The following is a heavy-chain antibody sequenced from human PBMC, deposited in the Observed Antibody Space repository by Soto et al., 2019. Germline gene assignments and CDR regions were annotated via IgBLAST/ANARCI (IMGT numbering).Heavy chain of an antibody. V-gene: IGHV4-31*03. Sequence: LSLTCTVSGGSISSGGYYWSWIRQHPGKGLEWIGYIYYSGSTYYNPSLKSRVTISVDTSKNQFSLKLSSVTAADTAVYYCAREGQGGSGLYYYYYGMDVWGQGTPVTVSS. D-gene: IGHD3-16*01. J-gene: IGHJ6*02. CDR3: AREGQGGSGLYYYYYGMDV. CDR2: IYYSGST. CDR1: GGSISSGGYY.